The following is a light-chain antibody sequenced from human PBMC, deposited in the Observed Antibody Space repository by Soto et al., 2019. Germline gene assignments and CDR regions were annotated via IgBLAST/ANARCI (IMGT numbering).Light chain of an antibody. CDR2: DAS. CDR1: QSVSGW. Sequence: DIQMPQSHSPLSASVGAPLTVTGRASQSVSGWLAWYQQKPGEPPKLLIYDASALPRGVPSRFSGSGSGTKFTLTISSLQPDDFATYYRQQYNSYWTFGQGTKVDIK. CDR3: QQYNSYWT. V-gene: IGKV1-5*01. J-gene: IGKJ1*01.